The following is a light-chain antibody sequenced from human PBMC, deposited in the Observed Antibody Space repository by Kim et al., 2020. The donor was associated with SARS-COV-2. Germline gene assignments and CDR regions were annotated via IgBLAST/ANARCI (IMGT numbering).Light chain of an antibody. J-gene: IGKJ2*01. CDR1: QSVGNN. CDR2: GAS. Sequence: VSPGERATLSCRASQSVGNNVAWFQQKLGQAPRLLIYGASTRATDIPPRFSGSGSETEFTLTITSLQSEDIAVYFCQHYDNWPPYTLGQGTKLEI. CDR3: QHYDNWPPYT. V-gene: IGKV3-15*01.